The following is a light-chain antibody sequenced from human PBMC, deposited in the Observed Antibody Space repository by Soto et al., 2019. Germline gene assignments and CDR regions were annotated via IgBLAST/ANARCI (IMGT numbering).Light chain of an antibody. J-gene: IGKJ2*01. Sequence: DIQMTQSPLSLSASVGDRVAITCRSSLSINTYLNWIQQKPGKAPKVLIYGASSLHNGVPSRFSGSGYGTIFTLTISSLQPEDSATYYCQQTFTTPHTFGRGTHLEI. CDR3: QQTFTTPHT. CDR1: LSINTY. CDR2: GAS. V-gene: IGKV1-39*01.